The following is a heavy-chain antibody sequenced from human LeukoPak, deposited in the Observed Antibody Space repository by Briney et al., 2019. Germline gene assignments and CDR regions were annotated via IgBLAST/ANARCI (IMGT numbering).Heavy chain of an antibody. V-gene: IGHV1-69*04. CDR2: IIPILGIV. Sequence: SVKVSCKASGGTFSSYAISWVRQAPGQGLECMGRIIPILGIVNYAQKFQGRVTITADKSTSTAYMELSSLRSDDTGVYHCARGDTMVRGVNALGDYGMDVWGQGTTVTVSS. J-gene: IGHJ6*02. CDR1: GGTFSSYA. CDR3: ARGDTMVRGVNALGDYGMDV. D-gene: IGHD3-10*01.